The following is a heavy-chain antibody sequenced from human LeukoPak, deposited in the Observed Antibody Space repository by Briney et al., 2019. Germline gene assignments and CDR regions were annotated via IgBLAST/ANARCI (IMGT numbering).Heavy chain of an antibody. Sequence: GRSLRLSCKTSGFIFGDYSMTWVRQAPGKGLEWVSVISGSGDSTYYADSVKGRFTISRDNSKNTLYMRMNSLRAEDTAVYYCAREVGAVDYWGQGPLVTVSS. J-gene: IGHJ4*02. CDR1: GFIFGDYS. CDR2: ISGSGDST. D-gene: IGHD1-26*01. CDR3: AREVGAVDY. V-gene: IGHV3-23*01.